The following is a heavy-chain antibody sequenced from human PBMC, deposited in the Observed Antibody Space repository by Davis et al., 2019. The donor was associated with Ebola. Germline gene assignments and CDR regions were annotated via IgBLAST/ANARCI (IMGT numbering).Heavy chain of an antibody. CDR1: GFTFSSYI. CDR3: ARDDYDFWGGYSAVYYYGMDV. Sequence: AESLTLSCAASGFTFSSYIMSWVRQAPGKGLEWVSFISSSSNYIYNAYSVKVRFTTSRDKAKNSLYLQMNTLRAEDTAVYYCARDDYDFWGGYSAVYYYGMDVWGKGTTVTVSS. CDR2: ISSSSNYI. D-gene: IGHD3-3*01. V-gene: IGHV3-21*01. J-gene: IGHJ6*04.